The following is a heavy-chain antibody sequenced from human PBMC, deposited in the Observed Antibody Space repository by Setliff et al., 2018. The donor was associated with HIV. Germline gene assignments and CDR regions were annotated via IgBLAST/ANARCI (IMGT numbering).Heavy chain of an antibody. CDR3: ARRGESTGSWFSSWYSYDMDV. Sequence: PSETLSLTCAVSGDSITSGNYYWTWIRQHPGRGLEWIGYIHQTGNSRYNPSVRSRVTIFVDSSKSELSLRLKSVTAADTAVYYCARRGESTGSWFSSWYSYDMDVWGQGTRSPSP. CDR2: IHQTGNS. CDR1: GDSITSGNYY. V-gene: IGHV4-39*01. J-gene: IGHJ6*02. D-gene: IGHD2-15*01.